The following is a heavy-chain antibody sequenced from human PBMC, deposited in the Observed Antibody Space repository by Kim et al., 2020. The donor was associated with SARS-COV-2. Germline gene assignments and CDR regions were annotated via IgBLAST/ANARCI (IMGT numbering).Heavy chain of an antibody. CDR3: AREFDILTGFGPVAFDI. J-gene: IGHJ3*02. D-gene: IGHD3-9*01. V-gene: IGHV3-11*06. Sequence: VKGRFTISRDNAKNSLYLQMNSLRAEDTAVYYCAREFDILTGFGPVAFDIWGQGTMVTVSS.